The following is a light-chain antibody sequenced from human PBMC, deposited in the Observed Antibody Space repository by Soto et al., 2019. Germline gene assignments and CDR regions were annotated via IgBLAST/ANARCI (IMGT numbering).Light chain of an antibody. CDR1: QSIRSD. Sequence: EVVMTQSPGTLSLCPGERATLXCRASQSIRSDFDWCQQTPGQAPRHLISCASTRAHVSPARFSGSGSGTEFTRTISSLQSEDFAVYYGQQYNNWPRTFGQGTKVDIK. CDR2: CAS. CDR3: QQYNNWPRT. J-gene: IGKJ1*01. V-gene: IGKV3-15*01.